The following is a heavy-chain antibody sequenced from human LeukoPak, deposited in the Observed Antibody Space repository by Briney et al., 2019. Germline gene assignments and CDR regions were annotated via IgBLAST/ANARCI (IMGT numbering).Heavy chain of an antibody. CDR3: ARDRALAQFDY. CDR2: LYSASGT. Sequence: PGGSLRLSCAASGLTINANYMSWVRQAPGKGLEWVSVLYSASGTYYADFVKGRFIISRDNSRNTLYLQMNSLTVEDTAVYFCARDRALAQFDYWGQGTLVTVSS. V-gene: IGHV3-53*01. CDR1: GLTINANY. D-gene: IGHD1-1*01. J-gene: IGHJ4*02.